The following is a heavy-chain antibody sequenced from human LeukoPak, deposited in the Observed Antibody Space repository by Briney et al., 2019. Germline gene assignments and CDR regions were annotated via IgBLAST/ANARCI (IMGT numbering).Heavy chain of an antibody. CDR3: ARERELYYYASGSYYRIDY. J-gene: IGHJ4*02. CDR2: ISSSSTI. CDR1: GFTFSSYS. V-gene: IGHV3-48*04. D-gene: IGHD3-10*01. Sequence: PGGSLRLSCAASGFTFSSYSMNWVRQAPGKGLEWVSYISSSSTIYYADSVKGRFTISRDNAKNSLYLQMNSLRAEDTAVYYCARERELYYYASGSYYRIDYWGQGTLVTVSS.